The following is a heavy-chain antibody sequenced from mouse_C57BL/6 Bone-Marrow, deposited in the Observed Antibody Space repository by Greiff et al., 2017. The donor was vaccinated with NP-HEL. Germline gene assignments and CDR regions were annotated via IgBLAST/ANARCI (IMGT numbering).Heavy chain of an antibody. J-gene: IGHJ3*01. CDR1: GFTFSSYG. D-gene: IGHD2-4*01. CDR2: ISSGGSYT. V-gene: IGHV5-6*02. Sequence: DVKLVESGGDLVKPGGSLKLSCAASGFTFSSYGMSWVRQTPDKRLEWVATISSGGSYTYYPDSVKGRFTISRYNAKNTLYLQMSSLKSEDTAMYYCASPYDYDVAWFAYWGQGTLVTVSA. CDR3: ASPYDYDVAWFAY.